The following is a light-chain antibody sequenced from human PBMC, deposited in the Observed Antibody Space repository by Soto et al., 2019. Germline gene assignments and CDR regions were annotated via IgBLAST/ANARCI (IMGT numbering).Light chain of an antibody. CDR1: KLGDKY. CDR3: QAWDSSTAA. CDR2: QDS. J-gene: IGLJ2*01. Sequence: YELTQPPSVSVSPGQTASITCSGDKLGDKYACWYQQKPGQSPVLVIYQDSKRPSGIPERFSGSNSGNTATLTISGTQAMDEADYYCQAWDSSTAAFGGGTKLTVL. V-gene: IGLV3-1*01.